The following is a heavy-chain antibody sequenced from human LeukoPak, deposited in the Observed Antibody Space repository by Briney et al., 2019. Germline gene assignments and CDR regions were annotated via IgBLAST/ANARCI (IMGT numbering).Heavy chain of an antibody. V-gene: IGHV4-59*01. CDR2: IYYSGST. D-gene: IGHD6-13*01. J-gene: IGHJ4*02. CDR3: ARGPYSSRYDY. Sequence: SETLSLTCTVSGGSISSSYWSWIRQPPGKGLEWIGYIYYSGSTNYNPSLKSRVTMSVDTSKNQFSLNLSSVTAADTAVYYCARGPYSSRYDYWGQGTVVTASS. CDR1: GGSISSSY.